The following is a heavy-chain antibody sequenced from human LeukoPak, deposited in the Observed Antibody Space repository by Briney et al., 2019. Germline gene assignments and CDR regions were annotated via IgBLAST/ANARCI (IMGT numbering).Heavy chain of an antibody. V-gene: IGHV3-23*01. Sequence: GGSLRLSCAASGFTFSSYAMSWVRQAPGKGLEWVSAISGNDGSTYYADAEKGRLTISRDNSKNTLYLQVNSLRVEDTAVYYCALGLDIWGQGTLVTVSS. CDR1: GFTFSSYA. CDR3: ALGLDI. J-gene: IGHJ4*02. D-gene: IGHD7-27*01. CDR2: ISGNDGST.